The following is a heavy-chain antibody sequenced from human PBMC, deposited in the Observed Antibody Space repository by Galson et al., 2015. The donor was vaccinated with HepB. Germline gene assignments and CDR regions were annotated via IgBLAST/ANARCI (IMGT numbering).Heavy chain of an antibody. V-gene: IGHV2-26*01. CDR2: IFSNDEK. D-gene: IGHD6-19*01. CDR1: GFSLSNARMG. CDR3: ARILRPWQWLVRD. J-gene: IGHJ4*02. Sequence: PALVKPTQTLTLTCTVSGFSLSNARMGVSWIRQPPGKALEWLAHIFSNDEKSYSTSLKSRLTISKDTSKSQVVLTMTNMDPVDTATYYCARILRPWQWLVRDWGQGTLVTVSS.